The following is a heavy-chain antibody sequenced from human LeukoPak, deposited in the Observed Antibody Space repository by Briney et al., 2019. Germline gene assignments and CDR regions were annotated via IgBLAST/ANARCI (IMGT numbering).Heavy chain of an antibody. D-gene: IGHD1-26*01. J-gene: IGHJ4*02. CDR3: ARGFEEWELPYFDY. Sequence: SETLSLTCTVSGGSISSYYWSWIRQPPGKGLEWIGYIYYSGSTNYNPSLKSRVTISVDMSKNQFSLKLSSVTAADTAVYYCARGFEEWELPYFDYWGQGTLVTVSS. CDR2: IYYSGST. V-gene: IGHV4-59*01. CDR1: GGSISSYY.